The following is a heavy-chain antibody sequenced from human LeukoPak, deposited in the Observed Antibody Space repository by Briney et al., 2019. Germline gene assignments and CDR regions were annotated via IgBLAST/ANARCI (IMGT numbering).Heavy chain of an antibody. D-gene: IGHD6-25*01. CDR2: IYPSGSS. CDR3: TRRTRIAAGVYNIDF. Sequence: PSDTLSLTCTVSARSISGYYGNWIPQPPGKGLEWLGYIYPSGSSDDAPSTKRRVSMSVDTSKTQISLSLSSVTAADPAVYCCTRRTRIAAGVYNIDFWGQGALGTVSS. J-gene: IGHJ4*02. V-gene: IGHV4-4*09. CDR1: ARSISGYY.